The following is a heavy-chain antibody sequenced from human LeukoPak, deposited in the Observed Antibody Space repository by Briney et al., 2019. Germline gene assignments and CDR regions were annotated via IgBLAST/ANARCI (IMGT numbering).Heavy chain of an antibody. CDR2: ISSSGSTI. CDR3: AKMPYSSSFFDY. D-gene: IGHD6-13*01. V-gene: IGHV3-11*04. Sequence: GGSLRLSCAASGFTFSDYYMSWIRQAPGKGLEWVSYISSSGSTIYYADSVKGRFTISRDNAKNSLYLQMNSLRAEDTAVYYCAKMPYSSSFFDYWGQGTLVTVSS. CDR1: GFTFSDYY. J-gene: IGHJ4*02.